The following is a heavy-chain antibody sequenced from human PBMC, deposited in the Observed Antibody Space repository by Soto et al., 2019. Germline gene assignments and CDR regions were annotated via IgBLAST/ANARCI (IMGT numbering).Heavy chain of an antibody. CDR1: GGSFSGYY. J-gene: IGHJ4*02. CDR2: INHSGST. V-gene: IGHV4-34*01. CDR3: ARVGATTPPNDY. Sequence: QVQLQQWGAGLLKPSETLSLSGAVYGGSFSGYYWSWIRQPPGKGLEWIGEINHSGSTNYNPSLKSRVTISVDTSKNQFSLKLSSVTAADTAVYYCARVGATTPPNDYWGQGTLVTVSS. D-gene: IGHD1-26*01.